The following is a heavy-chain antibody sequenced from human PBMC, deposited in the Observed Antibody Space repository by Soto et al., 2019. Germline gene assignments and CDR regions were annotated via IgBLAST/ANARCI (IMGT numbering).Heavy chain of an antibody. J-gene: IGHJ4*02. CDR3: ARANSGPDY. CDR2: MNPNSGHT. V-gene: IGHV1-8*01. CDR1: GYTFTSYY. Sequence: ASVKVSCKASGYTFTSYYINWVRQATGQGLEWMGWMNPNSGHTGYAQKFQGRVTMTTITSITTASMELSSLGSDDTAVYYCARANSGPDYWGQGTLVTVSS.